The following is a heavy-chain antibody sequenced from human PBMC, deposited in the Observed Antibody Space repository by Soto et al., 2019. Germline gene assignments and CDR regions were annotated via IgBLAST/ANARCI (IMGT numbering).Heavy chain of an antibody. CDR1: GYTFFTYD. CDR2: ISTYSGDT. CDR3: ARHHGPTTSENWLDP. J-gene: IGHJ5*02. V-gene: IGHV1-18*01. D-gene: IGHD5-12*01. Sequence: QVHLVQSGVEVKTPGASVKVSCQASGYTFFTYDISWVRQAPGQGLEWMGWISTYSGDTKYAQKFQGRVTMTTDTSTTTAYLELRSLSSDDTAVYYCARHHGPTTSENWLDPWGQGTLVTFSS.